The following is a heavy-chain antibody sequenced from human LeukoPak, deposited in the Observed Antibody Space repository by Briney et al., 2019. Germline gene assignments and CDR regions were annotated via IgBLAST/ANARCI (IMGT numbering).Heavy chain of an antibody. J-gene: IGHJ4*02. D-gene: IGHD5-12*01. V-gene: IGHV3-23*01. Sequence: GGSLRLSCAASGFTFSSYAMSWVRQAPGKELEWVSAISGSGGSTYYADSVKGRFTISRDNSKNTLYLQMNSLRAEDRAVYYCAKMPYSGYDLYFDYWGQGTLVTVSS. CDR2: ISGSGGST. CDR3: AKMPYSGYDLYFDY. CDR1: GFTFSSYA.